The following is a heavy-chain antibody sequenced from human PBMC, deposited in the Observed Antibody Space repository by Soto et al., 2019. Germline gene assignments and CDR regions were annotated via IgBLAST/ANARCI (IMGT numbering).Heavy chain of an antibody. D-gene: IGHD3-10*01. CDR3: AGMVRGVIVYYYGMDV. J-gene: IGHJ6*02. CDR2: INHSGST. V-gene: IGHV4-34*01. CDR1: GGSFSGYY. Sequence: PSETLSLTCAVYGGSFSGYYWSWIRQPPGKGLEWIGEINHSGSTNYNPSLKGRVTISVDTSKNQFSLKLSSVTAADTAVYYCAGMVRGVIVYYYGMDVWGQGTTVTVSS.